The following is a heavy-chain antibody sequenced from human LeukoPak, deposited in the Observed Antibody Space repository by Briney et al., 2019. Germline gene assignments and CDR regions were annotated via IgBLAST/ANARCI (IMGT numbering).Heavy chain of an antibody. D-gene: IGHD3-22*01. V-gene: IGHV4-59*01. CDR1: GGSISSYY. CDR3: ARVTGYMIEDYFDY. J-gene: IGHJ4*02. CDR2: IYYSGST. Sequence: PSETLSLTCTVPGGSISSYYWSWLRQPPGKGLEWIGYIYYSGSTNYKPSLKSRVTISVEPSKNQFSLKLRSVTAADTAVYYCARVTGYMIEDYFDYWGQGTLVTVSS.